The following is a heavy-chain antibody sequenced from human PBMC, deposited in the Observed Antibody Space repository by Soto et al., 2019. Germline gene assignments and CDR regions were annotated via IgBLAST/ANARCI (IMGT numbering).Heavy chain of an antibody. CDR2: ISKSSSLI. CDR3: VRGDDRVD. Sequence: GGSQRLSCVGSGFIFSSFTMTWVRQAPGMGLQYLASISKSSSLIYYADSVRGRFIISRDNSKDSVFLQMYSLRAEDTAMYYCVRGDDRVDWGQGTLVTVSS. D-gene: IGHD1-1*01. J-gene: IGHJ4*02. CDR1: GFIFSSFT. V-gene: IGHV3-21*01.